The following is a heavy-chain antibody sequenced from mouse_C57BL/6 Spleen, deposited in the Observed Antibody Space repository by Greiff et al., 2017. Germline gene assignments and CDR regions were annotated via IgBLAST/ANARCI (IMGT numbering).Heavy chain of an antibody. D-gene: IGHD3-3*01. CDR2: IDPSDSET. J-gene: IGHJ4*01. CDR3: ERWGRGGAMDY. V-gene: IGHV1-52*01. CDR1: GYTFTSYW. Sequence: QVQLQQPGAELVRPGSSVKLSCKASGYTFTSYWMHWVKQRPIQGLEWIGNIDPSDSETHYNQKFKDKATLTVDKSSSTAYMQLSSLTSEDSAVYYCERWGRGGAMDYWGQGTSVTVSS.